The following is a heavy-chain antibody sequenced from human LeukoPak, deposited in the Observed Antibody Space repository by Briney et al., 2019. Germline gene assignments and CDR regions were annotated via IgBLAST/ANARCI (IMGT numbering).Heavy chain of an antibody. D-gene: IGHD1-1*01. CDR3: ATDWVQLEHRHAFDI. CDR1: GFTFSDYY. CDR2: ISSSGSTI. J-gene: IGHJ3*02. V-gene: IGHV3-11*01. Sequence: GGSLRLSCAASGFTFSDYYMSWIRQAPGKGLEWVSYISSSGSTIYYADSVKGRFTISRDNAKNSLYLQMNSLRAEDTAVYYCATDWVQLEHRHAFDIWGQGTMVTVSS.